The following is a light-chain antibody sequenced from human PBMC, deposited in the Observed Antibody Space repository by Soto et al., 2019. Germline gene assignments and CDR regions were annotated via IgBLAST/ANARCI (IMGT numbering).Light chain of an antibody. CDR3: SSYTSSSTQV. J-gene: IGLJ1*01. CDR2: EVS. V-gene: IGLV2-14*01. CDR1: SSDVGGYNY. Sequence: VLTQPASVSVSPGQSITISCTGTSSDVGGYNYVSWYQQHPGKAPKLMIYEVSNRPSGVSNRFSGSKSGNTASLTISGLQAEDEADYYCSSYTSSSTQVFGTGTKVTVL.